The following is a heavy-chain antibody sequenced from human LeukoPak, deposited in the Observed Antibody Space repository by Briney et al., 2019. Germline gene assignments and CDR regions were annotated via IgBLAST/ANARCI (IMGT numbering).Heavy chain of an antibody. J-gene: IGHJ4*02. D-gene: IGHD3-10*01. V-gene: IGHV3-7*01. CDR2: MKPDGSEK. CDR3: AKDRYYGSRSYYHGIDY. CDR1: GFTFSRHW. Sequence: PGGSLRLSCAASGFTFSRHWMNWVRQAPGKGLEWVANMKPDGSEKYYVDSVKGRFTISRDNAKNSLYLQMNSLRAEDTAVYYCAKDRYYGSRSYYHGIDYWGQGSLVTVSS.